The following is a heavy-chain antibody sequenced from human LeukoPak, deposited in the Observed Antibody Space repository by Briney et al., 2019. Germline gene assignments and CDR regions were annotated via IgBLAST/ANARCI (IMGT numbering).Heavy chain of an antibody. V-gene: IGHV4-38-2*01. J-gene: IGHJ4*02. Sequence: ASETLSLTCAVSGYSISSGYYWGWIRQPPGKGLEWIGSIYHSGSTYYNPSLKSRVTISVDTSKNQFSLKLSSVTAAGTAVYYCARGYSYGNGYFDYWGQGTLVTVSS. D-gene: IGHD5-18*01. CDR2: IYHSGST. CDR3: ARGYSYGNGYFDY. CDR1: GYSISSGYY.